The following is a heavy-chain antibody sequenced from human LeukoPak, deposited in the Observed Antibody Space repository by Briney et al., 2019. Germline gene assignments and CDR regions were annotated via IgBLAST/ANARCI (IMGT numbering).Heavy chain of an antibody. V-gene: IGHV3-30-3*01. Sequence: GGSLRLSCAPSGFTFNSYAIHWVRQAPGKGLEWVAFISYDGNNKYYADSVKGRFTISRDNSKNTLSLQMDSLRPDDTAVYYCARDLSRRYSIDYWGQGTLVTVSS. CDR2: ISYDGNNK. D-gene: IGHD2-15*01. CDR3: ARDLSRRYSIDY. J-gene: IGHJ4*02. CDR1: GFTFNSYA.